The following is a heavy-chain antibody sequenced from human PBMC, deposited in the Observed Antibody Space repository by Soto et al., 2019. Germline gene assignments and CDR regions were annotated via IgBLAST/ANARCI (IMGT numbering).Heavy chain of an antibody. Sequence: SETLSLTCTVSGGSVSSGSYYWSWIRQPPGKGLEWIGYIYYSGSTNYNPSLKSRVTISVYTSKNQFSLKLSSVTAADTAVYYCARGSDYCSSTSCYEDSYYYYYGMDVWGQGTTVTVSS. CDR1: GGSVSSGSYY. CDR2: IYYSGST. J-gene: IGHJ6*02. V-gene: IGHV4-61*01. CDR3: ARGSDYCSSTSCYEDSYYYYYGMDV. D-gene: IGHD2-2*01.